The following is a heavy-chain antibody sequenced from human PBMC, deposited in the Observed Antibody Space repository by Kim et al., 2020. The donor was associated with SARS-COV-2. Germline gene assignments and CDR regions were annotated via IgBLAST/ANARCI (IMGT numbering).Heavy chain of an antibody. CDR3: VSSHIVPTDY. Sequence: GGSLRLSCAASGFTFSSYSMHWVRQAPGKGLEWVSYISSSSSNIYYADSVKGRFTVSRDYAKSSLFLQMSSLGDEAPAVYYCVSSHIVPTDYWGQGILVTVSS. V-gene: IGHV3-48*02. J-gene: IGHJ4*02. D-gene: IGHD5-12*01. CDR2: ISSSSSNI. CDR1: GFTFSSYS.